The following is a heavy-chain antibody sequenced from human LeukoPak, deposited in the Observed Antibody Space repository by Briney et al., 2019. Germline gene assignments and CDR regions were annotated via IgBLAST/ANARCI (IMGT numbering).Heavy chain of an antibody. CDR2: MSGSGDRT. CDR1: GFTFSNYA. D-gene: IGHD3-10*01. V-gene: IGHV3-23*01. Sequence: PGGSLRLSCTASGFTFSNYAMTWVRQAPGKGLEWVSSMSGSGDRTYYADSVKGRFTISRDISKNTLYLQMNSLRAEDTALYYCAKHIYDSGSYYSSLASWGQGTLVTVSS. CDR3: AKHIYDSGSYYSSLAS. J-gene: IGHJ4*02.